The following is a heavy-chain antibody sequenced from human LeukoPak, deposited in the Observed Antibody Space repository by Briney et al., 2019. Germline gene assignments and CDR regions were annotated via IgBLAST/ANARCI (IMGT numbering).Heavy chain of an antibody. Sequence: SQTLSLTCATSGDSVSSSRDAWNWIRQSPSRGLEWLGRTYYRSNDYAVSVKTRMTINVDTSKNQVSLQLSSVTPEDTAVYYCARGRNNAFDIWGQGTMVTVS. V-gene: IGHV6-1*01. CDR3: ARGRNNAFDI. D-gene: IGHD1/OR15-1a*01. CDR1: GDSVSSSRDA. J-gene: IGHJ3*02. CDR2: TYYRSN.